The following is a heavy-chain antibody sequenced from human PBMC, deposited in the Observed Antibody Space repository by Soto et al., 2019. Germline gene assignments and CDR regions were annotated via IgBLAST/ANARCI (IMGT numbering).Heavy chain of an antibody. Sequence: QVRLRESGPGLVKPSETLSLTCTVSGVSLSGGNYYWSWIRQPPGKGLEWIGYIFQTGNTNYNPSLRSRVTISADSSRNHFSLRMASVTAADTAVYYCARGWSADYWGQGILVTVSS. CDR2: IFQTGNT. D-gene: IGHD6-19*01. CDR3: ARGWSADY. CDR1: GVSLSGGNYY. V-gene: IGHV4-61*03. J-gene: IGHJ4*02.